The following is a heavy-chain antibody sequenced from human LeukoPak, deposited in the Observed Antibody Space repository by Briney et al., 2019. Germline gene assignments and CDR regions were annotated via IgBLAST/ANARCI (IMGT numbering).Heavy chain of an antibody. CDR2: IKQDGSER. V-gene: IGHV3-7*01. D-gene: IGHD3-10*01. CDR1: GFTFSSYW. CDR3: ARDSDHVRDY. J-gene: IGHJ4*02. Sequence: GGSLRLSCAASGFTFSSYWMSWVRQAPGKGLEWLGNIKQDGSERYYGDSVKGRFTISRDNAKNSLYLQMNSLRAEDTAVYYCARDSDHVRDYWGQGTLVTVSS.